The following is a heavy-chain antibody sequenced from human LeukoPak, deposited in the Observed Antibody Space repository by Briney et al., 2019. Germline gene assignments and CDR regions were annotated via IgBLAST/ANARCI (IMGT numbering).Heavy chain of an antibody. CDR1: DYTVTSYG. Sequence: GASVKVSCKASDYTVTSYGISWVRQAPGQGLEWMGWISDYNGNTNYAQKLQGRVTMTTDTSTSTAYMELRSLRSDDTAVYYCARVDYYGSGSSYYYYGMDVWGQGATVTVSS. CDR3: ARVDYYGSGSSYYYYGMDV. J-gene: IGHJ6*02. D-gene: IGHD3-10*01. V-gene: IGHV1-18*01. CDR2: ISDYNGNT.